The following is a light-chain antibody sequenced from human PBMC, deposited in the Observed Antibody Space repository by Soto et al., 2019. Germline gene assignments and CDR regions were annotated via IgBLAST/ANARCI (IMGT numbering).Light chain of an antibody. J-gene: IGLJ2*01. CDR1: SSDVGGYDY. CDR2: EVS. Sequence: QSALTQPPSASGSPGQSVTISCTGTSSDVGGYDYVSWYQQHPGKAPKLMIFEVSKRPSGVPDRFSGSKSGNTASLTVSGLQAEEEDDYYCSSYAGSNILVFGGGTKLTVL. CDR3: SSYAGSNILV. V-gene: IGLV2-8*01.